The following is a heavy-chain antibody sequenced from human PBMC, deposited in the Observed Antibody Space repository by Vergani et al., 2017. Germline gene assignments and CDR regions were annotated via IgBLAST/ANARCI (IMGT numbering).Heavy chain of an antibody. CDR3: AGVEGGYSYGIDY. J-gene: IGHJ4*02. D-gene: IGHD5-18*01. V-gene: IGHV3-21*01. CDR2: ISSSSSYI. Sequence: EVQLVESGGGLVKPGGSLRLSCAASGFTFSSYSMNWVRQAPGKGLEWVSSISSSSSYIYYADSVKGRFTISRDNSKNTLYLQMNSLRAEDTAVYYCAGVEGGYSYGIDYWGQGTLVTVSS. CDR1: GFTFSSYS.